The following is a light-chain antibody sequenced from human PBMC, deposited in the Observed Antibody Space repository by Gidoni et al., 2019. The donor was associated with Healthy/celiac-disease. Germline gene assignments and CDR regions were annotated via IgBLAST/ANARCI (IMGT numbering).Light chain of an antibody. CDR1: QSVLYSSNNKNY. J-gene: IGKJ4*01. CDR3: QQYYSTPLT. Sequence: DIVMTQSPDSLAASLGERATLNCKSSQSVLYSSNNKNYLAWYQQKPGQQPKLLIYWASTRESGVPDRFSGSGSGTDFTLTISSLQAEDVAVYYCQQYYSTPLTFGGGTKVEIK. V-gene: IGKV4-1*01. CDR2: WAS.